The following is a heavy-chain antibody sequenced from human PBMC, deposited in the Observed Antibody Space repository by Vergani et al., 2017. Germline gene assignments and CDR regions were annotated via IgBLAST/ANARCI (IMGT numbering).Heavy chain of an antibody. CDR3: ARDTDIPYYFDY. J-gene: IGHJ4*02. CDR2: ISSSSSYI. V-gene: IGHV3-21*01. Sequence: VQLVESGGGLVKPGGSLRLSCAASGFTFSSYSMNWVRQAPGKGLEWVSSISSSSSYIYYADSVKGRFTISRDNAKNSLYLQMNSLRAEDTAVYYCARDTDIPYYFDYWGQGTLVTVSS. D-gene: IGHD2-21*01. CDR1: GFTFSSYS.